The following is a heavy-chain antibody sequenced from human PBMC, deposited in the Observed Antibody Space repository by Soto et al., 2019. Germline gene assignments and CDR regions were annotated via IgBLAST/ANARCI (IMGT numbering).Heavy chain of an antibody. CDR2: VNWKGDII. D-gene: IGHD3-22*01. CDR3: VKDFLGESSGHFAF. J-gene: IGHJ4*02. V-gene: IGHV3-9*01. Sequence: EDQLVESGGGLVQPGRSLRLSCAASGFTFHDYAIHWVRQAPGKGLEWVSGVNWKGDIIGYADSVKGRFTISRDNAKNSLYLQMNSLQVEDTALYYCVKDFLGESSGHFAFWGLGTLVTVSS. CDR1: GFTFHDYA.